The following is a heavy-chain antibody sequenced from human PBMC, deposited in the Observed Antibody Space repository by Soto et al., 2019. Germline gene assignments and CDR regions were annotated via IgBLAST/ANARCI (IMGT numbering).Heavy chain of an antibody. V-gene: IGHV1-69*02. CDR1: GGTFSSYT. CDR3: ARSYYYGSGSLEDAFDI. CDR2: IIPILGIA. D-gene: IGHD3-10*01. J-gene: IGHJ3*02. Sequence: SVKVSCKASGGTFSSYTISWVRQAPGQGLEWMGRIIPILGIANYAQKFQGRVTITADKSTSTAYMELSSLRSEDTAVYYCARSYYYGSGSLEDAFDIWGQGTMVTVSS.